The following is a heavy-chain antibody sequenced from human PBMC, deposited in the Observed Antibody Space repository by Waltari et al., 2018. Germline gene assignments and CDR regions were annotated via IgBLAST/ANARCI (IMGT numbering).Heavy chain of an antibody. CDR3: ATVPYYYGSGSYLGYFDY. J-gene: IGHJ4*02. Sequence: EVQLVQSGAEVKKPGATVKISCKVSGYTFTDYYMHWVQQAPGKGLEWMGLVDPEDGEIIYAEKFQGRVTITGDTSTDTAYMGLSSLRSEDTAVYYCATVPYYYGSGSYLGYFDYWGQGTLVTVSS. CDR1: GYTFTDYY. V-gene: IGHV1-69-2*01. D-gene: IGHD3-10*01. CDR2: VDPEDGEI.